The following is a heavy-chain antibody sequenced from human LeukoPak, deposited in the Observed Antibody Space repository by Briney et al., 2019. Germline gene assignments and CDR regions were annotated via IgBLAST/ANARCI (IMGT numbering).Heavy chain of an antibody. CDR1: GITVSTFW. Sequence: GGSLRLSCAASGITVSTFWMHWVRQAPGEGLVWVSRINTDGSVTNYADSVEGRFTITRDNAKNMLYLQMNDLRAEDTAVYYCVTDRYSDSAFGDWGQGTLVTVSS. J-gene: IGHJ4*02. V-gene: IGHV3-74*01. D-gene: IGHD1-26*01. CDR2: INTDGSVT. CDR3: VTDRYSDSAFGD.